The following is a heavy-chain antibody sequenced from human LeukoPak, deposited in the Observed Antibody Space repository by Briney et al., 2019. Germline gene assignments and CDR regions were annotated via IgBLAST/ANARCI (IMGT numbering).Heavy chain of an antibody. CDR2: IKSKTDGGTT. V-gene: IGHV3-15*01. CDR3: TAELKASFDY. CDR1: GSTFSNAW. Sequence: PGGSLRLSCAASGSTFSNAWMSWVRQAPGKGLEWVGRIKSKTDGGTTDYAAPVKGRFTISRDDSKNTLYLQMNSLKPEDTAVYYCTAELKASFDYWGQGTLVTVSS. J-gene: IGHJ4*02.